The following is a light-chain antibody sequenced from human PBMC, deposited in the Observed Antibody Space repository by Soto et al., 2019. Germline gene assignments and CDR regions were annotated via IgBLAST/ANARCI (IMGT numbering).Light chain of an antibody. CDR3: CSYAGSSTLV. Sequence: QSALTQPASVSGSPGQSITISCTGTSSDVGSYNLVSWYQHHPGKAPKLMIYEVSKRPAGVSNRFSGSKSGKTASLTISGLQAEDEADYYCCSYAGSSTLVFGTGTTLTVL. CDR2: EVS. J-gene: IGLJ1*01. CDR1: SSDVGSYNL. V-gene: IGLV2-23*02.